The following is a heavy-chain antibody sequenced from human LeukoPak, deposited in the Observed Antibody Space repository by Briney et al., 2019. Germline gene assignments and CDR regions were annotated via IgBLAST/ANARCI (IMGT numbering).Heavy chain of an antibody. J-gene: IGHJ4*02. D-gene: IGHD4-17*01. V-gene: IGHV1-2*02. CDR3: ARDRISMTTVTTADY. Sequence: ASVKVSCKASGYTFTGYYMHWVRQAPGQGLEWMGWINPNSGGTNYAQKFQGRVTMTRDTSISTAYMELSRLRSDDTAVYYCARDRISMTTVTTADYWSQGTLVTVSS. CDR2: INPNSGGT. CDR1: GYTFTGYY.